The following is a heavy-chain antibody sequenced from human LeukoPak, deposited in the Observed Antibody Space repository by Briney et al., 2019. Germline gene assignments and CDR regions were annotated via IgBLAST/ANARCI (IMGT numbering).Heavy chain of an antibody. Sequence: GGSLRLSCAASGFTFSSYGMHWVRQAPGKGLEWVAVISYDGSNKYYADSVKGRFTISRDNSKNTLYLQMNSLRAEDTAVYYCAKSRRTVTTGGWFDPWGQGTLVTVSS. CDR2: ISYDGSNK. D-gene: IGHD4-17*01. CDR1: GFTFSSYG. J-gene: IGHJ5*02. CDR3: AKSRRTVTTGGWFDP. V-gene: IGHV3-30*18.